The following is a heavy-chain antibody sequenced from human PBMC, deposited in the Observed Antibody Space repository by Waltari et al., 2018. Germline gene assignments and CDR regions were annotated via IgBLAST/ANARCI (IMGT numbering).Heavy chain of an antibody. Sequence: QVQLQESGPGLVKPSQTLSLTCTVSGGSISSGDYYWSWIRQPPGKGLEWIGYIYYSGSTYYNPSLKSRVTISVDTSKNQFSLKLSSVTAADTAVYYCAREKFGTVGATEGPFDYWGQGTLVTVSS. CDR2: IYYSGST. CDR3: AREKFGTVGATEGPFDY. V-gene: IGHV4-30-4*08. J-gene: IGHJ4*02. CDR1: GGSISSGDYY. D-gene: IGHD1-26*01.